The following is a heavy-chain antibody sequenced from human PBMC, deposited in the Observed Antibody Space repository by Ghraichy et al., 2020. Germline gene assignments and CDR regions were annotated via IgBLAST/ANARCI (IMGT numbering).Heavy chain of an antibody. CDR2: ISGSGGST. Sequence: GGSLRLSCAASGFTFSSYAMSWVRQAPGKGLEWVSAISGSGGSTYYADSVKGRFTISRDNSKNPRYLQMNSPRAEDPAVYYCGNDYCSGGSCIWYFDLWGRGTLVPVSS. CDR3: GNDYCSGGSCIWYFDL. CDR1: GFTFSSYA. V-gene: IGHV3-23*01. D-gene: IGHD2-15*01. J-gene: IGHJ2*01.